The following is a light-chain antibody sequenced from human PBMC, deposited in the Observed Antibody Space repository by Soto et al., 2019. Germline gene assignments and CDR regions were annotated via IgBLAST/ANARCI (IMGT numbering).Light chain of an antibody. CDR3: QQDNNWPLS. CDR2: GAS. Sequence: EIVVTQSPVTLSVSPGERATLSCRASQSVSSNLAWYQQKPGQAPRLLIYGASTRATGIPARFSGSGSGTEFTLTISGLQSEDFAVYYCQQDNNWPLSFGGGTKVEIK. J-gene: IGKJ4*01. CDR1: QSVSSN. V-gene: IGKV3-15*01.